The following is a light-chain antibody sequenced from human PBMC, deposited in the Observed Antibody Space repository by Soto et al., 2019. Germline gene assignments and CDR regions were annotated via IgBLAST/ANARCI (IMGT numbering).Light chain of an antibody. CDR2: SNN. J-gene: IGLJ1*01. CDR3: ATLDGRLNGYV. V-gene: IGLV1-44*01. CDR1: NSNIGSNT. Sequence: QSVLTQPPSASGTPGQRVTISCSGSNSNIGSNTVTWYQQLPGTAPILLIYSNNQRSSGVPDRFSGSRSGTSGSLAISGLQSEDEAGYYCATLDGRLNGYVFGSGTKLTVL.